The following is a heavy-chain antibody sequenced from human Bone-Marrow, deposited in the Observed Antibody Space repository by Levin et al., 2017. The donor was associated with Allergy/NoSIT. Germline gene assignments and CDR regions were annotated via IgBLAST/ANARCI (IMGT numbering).Heavy chain of an antibody. J-gene: IGHJ4*02. D-gene: IGHD6-19*01. CDR3: ARRGSGWYGLE. V-gene: IGHV5-10-1*01. Sequence: GESLKISCEVSGDNFPNFWINWVRQMPRQGLEWMGRLDFTDSYTDYSPSFRGQVTISADKSIRTAYLQWNNLQASDSAMYFCARRGSGWYGLEWGQGTLVTVSS. CDR2: LDFTDSYT. CDR1: GDNFPNFW.